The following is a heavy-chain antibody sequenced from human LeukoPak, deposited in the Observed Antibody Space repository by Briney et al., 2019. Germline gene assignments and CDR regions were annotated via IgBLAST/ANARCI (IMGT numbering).Heavy chain of an antibody. V-gene: IGHV4-34*01. CDR3: ARRLIYGSGTIH. D-gene: IGHD3-10*01. CDR1: GGSFSGYY. CDR2: INHSGST. Sequence: PSETLSLTCAVYGGSFSGYYWSWIRQPPGKGLEWIGEINHSGSTNYNPSLKSRVTISVDTSKNQFSLKLSSVTAADTAVYYCARRLIYGSGTIHWGQGTLVTVSS. J-gene: IGHJ4*02.